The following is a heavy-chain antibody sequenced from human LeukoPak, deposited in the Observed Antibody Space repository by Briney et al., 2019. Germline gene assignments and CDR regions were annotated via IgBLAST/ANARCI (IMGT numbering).Heavy chain of an antibody. CDR2: INPSGGST. CDR3: ARVRDSSGYYPLYFDY. V-gene: IGHV1-46*01. D-gene: IGHD3-22*01. J-gene: IGHJ4*02. Sequence: ASVKVSCKASGYTFTSYYMHWVRQAPGQGLEWMGIINPSGGSTSYAQKFQGRVTMTRDMSTSTVYMELSSLRSEDTAVYYCARVRDSSGYYPLYFDYWGQGTLVTVSS. CDR1: GYTFTSYY.